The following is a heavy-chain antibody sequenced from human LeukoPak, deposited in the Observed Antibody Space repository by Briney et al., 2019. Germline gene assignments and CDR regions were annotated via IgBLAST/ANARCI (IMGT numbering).Heavy chain of an antibody. CDR1: AFSFSGAW. Sequence: KSGGSLRLSCATSAFSFSGAWLSWVRQAPGKGLEWVGRIKNGGATDHAAPVQGRFTISRDDSKATLYLQMNSLKTEDTAIYYCTTVTHFYLGGQGTLVTVSA. CDR2: IKNGGAT. CDR3: TTVTHFYL. J-gene: IGHJ4*02. V-gene: IGHV3-15*01. D-gene: IGHD2-15*01.